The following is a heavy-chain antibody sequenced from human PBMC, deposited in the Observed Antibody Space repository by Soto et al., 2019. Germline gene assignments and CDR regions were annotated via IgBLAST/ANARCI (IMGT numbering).Heavy chain of an antibody. J-gene: IGHJ5*02. Sequence: PSQTLSLTCAISGDSVSSNTASWNWIRQSPSRGLEWLGRTYFRSKWYNDYAVSVKSRIIINPDTSNNQFSLQQNSVTPEDTAVYFCAKGDNLGPKTGYAFDPWGQGIMVTVSS. D-gene: IGHD5-12*01. CDR3: AKGDNLGPKTGYAFDP. V-gene: IGHV6-1*01. CDR1: GDSVSSNTAS. CDR2: TYFRSKWYN.